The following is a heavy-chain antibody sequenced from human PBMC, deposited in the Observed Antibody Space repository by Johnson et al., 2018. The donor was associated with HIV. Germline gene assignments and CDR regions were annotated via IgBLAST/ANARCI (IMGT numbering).Heavy chain of an antibody. CDR2: ISSSGSTI. D-gene: IGHD5-18*01. CDR1: GFTFDDYD. V-gene: IGHV3-11*04. J-gene: IGHJ3*02. Sequence: QVLLVESGGGVERPGGSLRLSCAASGFTFDDYDMSWVRQAPGKGLEWVSYISSSGSTIYYADSVKGRSTISRDNAKNSLYLQMNSLRAEDTAVYYCASPTSSRNGYSYGNAFDIWGQGTMVTVSS. CDR3: ASPTSSRNGYSYGNAFDI.